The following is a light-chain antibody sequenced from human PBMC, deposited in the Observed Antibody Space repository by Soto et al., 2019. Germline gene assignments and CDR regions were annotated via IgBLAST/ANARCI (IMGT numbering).Light chain of an antibody. J-gene: IGKJ1*01. CDR1: QSISSW. CDR2: KAS. CDR3: QQYSDNWT. V-gene: IGKV1-5*03. Sequence: DIQMTQSPSTLSASVGDRVTITCRASQSISSWLAWYQQKPGTAPKLLIYKASTLTSGVQSRFSGSGSRTEFTLTISSLQRDDFATYYCQQYSDNWTFGQGTKVEIK.